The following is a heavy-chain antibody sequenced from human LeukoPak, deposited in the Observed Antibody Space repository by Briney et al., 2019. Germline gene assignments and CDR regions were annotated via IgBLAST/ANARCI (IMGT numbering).Heavy chain of an antibody. Sequence: GGSLRLSCAASGFTFSSYAMSWVRQTPGKGLEWVSTICDTGRNTYYADSVRGRFIISRDNPKNTLYLQMNNLRAEDTAVYFCAKDQFKTVATIDYWGQGTLVAVSS. CDR3: AKDQFKTVATIDY. V-gene: IGHV3-23*01. J-gene: IGHJ4*02. CDR1: GFTFSSYA. D-gene: IGHD5-24*01. CDR2: ICDTGRNT.